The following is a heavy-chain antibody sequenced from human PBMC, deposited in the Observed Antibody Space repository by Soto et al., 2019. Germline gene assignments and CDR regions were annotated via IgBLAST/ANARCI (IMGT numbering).Heavy chain of an antibody. V-gene: IGHV4-34*01. CDR1: GGSFSSYY. D-gene: IGHD3-22*01. CDR3: ARWNYHHYHHSSGNFRTSYYFDS. J-gene: IGHJ4*02. CDR2: INHSGSS. Sequence: SETLSLTCAVYGGSFSSYYWSWIRQPPGKGLEWIGEINHSGSSNHSPSLKGRLTISVDTSKNQLSLKLTSVTAADSAVYYCARWNYHHYHHSSGNFRTSYYFDSWGQGTLVTVSS.